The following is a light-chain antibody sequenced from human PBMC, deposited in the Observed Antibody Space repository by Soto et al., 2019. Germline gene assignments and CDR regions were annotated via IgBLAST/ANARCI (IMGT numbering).Light chain of an antibody. CDR3: QQYGNSPGFFT. Sequence: EIVLTQSPGTLSLSPGERATLSCRASQSVSSTYLAWNQQKPGQAPRLLIYDASSRATGIPAKFSGSGSGTDFSLTLRRLEPEDFALYYCQQYGNSPGFFTFGQGTRVDIK. CDR1: QSVSSTY. V-gene: IGKV3-20*01. J-gene: IGKJ3*01. CDR2: DAS.